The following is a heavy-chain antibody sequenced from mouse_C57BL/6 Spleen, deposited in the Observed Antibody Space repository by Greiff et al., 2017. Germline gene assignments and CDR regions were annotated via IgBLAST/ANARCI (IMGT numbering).Heavy chain of an antibody. CDR3: ARHDYYGSSYWYFDV. CDR1: GYTFTSYG. CDR2: IYPRSGNT. D-gene: IGHD1-1*01. Sequence: VQLQQSGAELARPGASVKLSCKASGYTFTSYGISWVKQRTGQGLEWIGEIYPRSGNTYYNEKFKGKATLTADKSSSTAYMELRSLTSEDSAVYFCARHDYYGSSYWYFDVWGTGTTVTVSS. J-gene: IGHJ1*03. V-gene: IGHV1-81*01.